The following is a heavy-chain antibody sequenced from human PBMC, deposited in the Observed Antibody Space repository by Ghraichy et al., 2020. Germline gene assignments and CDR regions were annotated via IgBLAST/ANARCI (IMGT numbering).Heavy chain of an antibody. CDR1: GFTFRNHW. CDR3: ATSLYNYGEGAY. V-gene: IGHV3-7*03. CDR2: IKEDGTER. J-gene: IGHJ4*02. Sequence: GEYLNISCVASGFTFRNHWMTWVRQAPGKGLEWVANIKEDGTERYYMDSVAGRFIISRDNAQNSLYLQMSSLRAEDTALYYCATSLYNYGEGAYWGQGALVIVSS. D-gene: IGHD5-24*01.